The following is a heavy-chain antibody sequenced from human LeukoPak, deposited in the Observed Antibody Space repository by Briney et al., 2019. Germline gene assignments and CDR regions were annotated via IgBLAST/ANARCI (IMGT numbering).Heavy chain of an antibody. CDR2: IKEDGSEK. CDR1: GFTFSSYW. J-gene: IGHJ4*02. CDR3: ARELSHFDY. V-gene: IGHV3-7*03. Sequence: GGSLRLSCADSGFTFSSYWMSWVRQAPGKGLECVANIKEDGSEKYYVDSVKGRFTISRDNVKNSLYLQMNSLRAEDTALYYCARELSHFDYWGQGTLVTVSS.